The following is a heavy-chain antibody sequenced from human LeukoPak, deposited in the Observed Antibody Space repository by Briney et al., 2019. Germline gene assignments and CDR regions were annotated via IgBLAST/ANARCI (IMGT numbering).Heavy chain of an antibody. D-gene: IGHD4-17*01. V-gene: IGHV3-30*03. CDR3: ASGYGDYVFGAGAFDI. CDR2: ISYDGSNK. Sequence: GGSLRLSCAASGFTFSSYGMHWVRQAPGKGLEWVAVISYDGSNKYYADSVKGRFTISRDNSKNTLYLQMNSLRAEDTAVYYCASGYGDYVFGAGAFDIWGQGTMVTVSS. CDR1: GFTFSSYG. J-gene: IGHJ3*02.